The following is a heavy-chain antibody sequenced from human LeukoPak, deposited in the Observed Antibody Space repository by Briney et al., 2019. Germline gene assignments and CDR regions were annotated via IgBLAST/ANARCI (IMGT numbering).Heavy chain of an antibody. CDR2: ISYDGSDK. Sequence: PGGSLRLSCAASGFTFSSYGMHWVRQAPGKGLEWVAIISYDGSDKYYADSVKGRFTISRDNSKNTLYLQMNSLRAEDTAVYYCAKAHVDTAMAYTYFDYWGQGTLVTVSS. CDR1: GFTFSSYG. V-gene: IGHV3-30*18. J-gene: IGHJ4*02. D-gene: IGHD5-18*01. CDR3: AKAHVDTAMAYTYFDY.